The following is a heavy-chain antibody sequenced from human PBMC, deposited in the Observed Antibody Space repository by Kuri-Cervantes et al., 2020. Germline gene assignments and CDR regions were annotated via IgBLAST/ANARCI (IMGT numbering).Heavy chain of an antibody. J-gene: IGHJ4*02. D-gene: IGHD6-6*01. V-gene: IGHV3-48*01. CDR3: AKPGYSTSSLFDN. Sequence: GESLKISCTASGFTFSIYSMNWVRQAPGKGLEWVSYISNSTRTIYYADSVKGRFTISRDNSKNTLYLQMNSLRAEDTAVYYCAKPGYSTSSLFDNWGQGTLVTVSS. CDR1: GFTFSIYS. CDR2: ISNSTRTI.